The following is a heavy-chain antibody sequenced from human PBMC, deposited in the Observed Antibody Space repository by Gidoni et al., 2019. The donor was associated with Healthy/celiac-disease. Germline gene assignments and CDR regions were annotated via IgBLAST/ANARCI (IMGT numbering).Heavy chain of an antibody. D-gene: IGHD2-15*01. CDR3: ARDSGAYCSGGSCYPEAEYFQH. Sequence: EVQLVESGGGLVKPGGSLRLSCAASGFTFSSYSTNWLRQAPGKGLEWVSSISSSSSYMYYADSVKGRFTISRDNAKNSLYLQMNSLRAEDTAVYYCARDSGAYCSGGSCYPEAEYFQHWGQGTLVTVSS. CDR2: ISSSSSYM. V-gene: IGHV3-21*01. J-gene: IGHJ1*01. CDR1: GFTFSSYS.